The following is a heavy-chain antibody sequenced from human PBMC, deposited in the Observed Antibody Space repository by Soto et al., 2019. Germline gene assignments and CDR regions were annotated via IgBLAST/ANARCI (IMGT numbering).Heavy chain of an antibody. CDR2: IIPILGIA. Sequence: SVKVSCKASGGTFSSYTISWVRQAPGQGLEWMGRIIPILGIANYAQKFQGRVTITADKSTSTAYMELSSLRSEDTAVYYCARALYYGDYVPNFQHWGQGTLVTVSS. D-gene: IGHD4-17*01. CDR3: ARALYYGDYVPNFQH. V-gene: IGHV1-69*02. J-gene: IGHJ1*01. CDR1: GGTFSSYT.